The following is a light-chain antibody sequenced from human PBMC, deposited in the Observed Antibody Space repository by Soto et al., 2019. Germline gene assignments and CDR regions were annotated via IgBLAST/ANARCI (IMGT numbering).Light chain of an antibody. V-gene: IGKV2-30*01. CDR3: MQCTHWPPPT. Sequence: DVVMTQSPLSLPVTLGQPASISCRSSQSLVYSDGNTYLNWFQQRPGQSPRRLIYKVSNRDSGVPDRFSGRGSGTDFTLKISRVEAEDVGVYYCMQCTHWPPPTFGQGTKVEIK. J-gene: IGKJ1*01. CDR1: QSLVYSDGNTY. CDR2: KVS.